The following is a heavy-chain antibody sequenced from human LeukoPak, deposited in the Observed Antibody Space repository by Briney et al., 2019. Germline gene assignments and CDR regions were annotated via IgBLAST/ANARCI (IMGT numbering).Heavy chain of an antibody. CDR3: ARAGGTMVREGNAFDI. CDR1: GGSISSGGYS. V-gene: IGHV4-30-2*01. D-gene: IGHD3-10*01. Sequence: PSQTLSLTCAVSGGSISSGGYSWSWIRQPPGKGLEWIGYIYHSGSTYYNPSLKSRVTISVDRSKNQFSLKLSSVTAADKAVYYCARAGGTMVREGNAFDIWGQGTMVTVSS. CDR2: IYHSGST. J-gene: IGHJ3*02.